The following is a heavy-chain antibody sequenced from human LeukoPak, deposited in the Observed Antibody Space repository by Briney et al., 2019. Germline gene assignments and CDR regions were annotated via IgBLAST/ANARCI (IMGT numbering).Heavy chain of an antibody. CDR1: GFIFSSYA. CDR2: ISYDGSNK. Sequence: HAGGSLRLSCAASGFIFSSYAMHWVRQAPGKGLEWVAVISYDGSNKYYADSVKGRFTISRDNSKNTLYLQMNSLRAEDTALYYCARDGHGVPLDYWGQGTLVTVSP. J-gene: IGHJ4*02. V-gene: IGHV3-30-3*01. D-gene: IGHD4-17*01. CDR3: ARDGHGVPLDY.